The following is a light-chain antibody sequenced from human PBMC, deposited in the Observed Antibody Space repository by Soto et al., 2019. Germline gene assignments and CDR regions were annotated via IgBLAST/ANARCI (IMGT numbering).Light chain of an antibody. J-gene: IGKJ1*01. CDR1: QNIISN. CDR3: QQYGSSPGT. Sequence: EIVLTQSPDTLSLTPGERATLSCRANQNIISNLAWYQQKPGQAPKLLIFGASIRATDIPDRFSGSGSGTDFTLTISRLEPEDFAVYYCQQYGSSPGTFGQGTKVDIK. V-gene: IGKV3-20*01. CDR2: GAS.